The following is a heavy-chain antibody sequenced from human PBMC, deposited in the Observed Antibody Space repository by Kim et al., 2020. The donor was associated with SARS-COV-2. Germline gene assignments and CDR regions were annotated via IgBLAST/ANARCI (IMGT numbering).Heavy chain of an antibody. CDR1: GASISAYY. V-gene: IGHV4-59*13. D-gene: IGHD5-12*01. CDR2: IHYIRGT. J-gene: IGHJ4*02. Sequence: SETLSLTCTVSGASISAYYWSWFRQPPGKGLEWIGYIHYIRGTNYHPSLKSRVTMSLDTSKNQVSLTLNSVTTADTAIYHCARRCNSGYYDYWGQGALVTVSS. CDR3: ARRCNSGYYDY.